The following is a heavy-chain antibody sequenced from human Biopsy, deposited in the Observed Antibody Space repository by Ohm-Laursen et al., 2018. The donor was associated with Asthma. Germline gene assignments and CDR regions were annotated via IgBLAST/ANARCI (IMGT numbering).Heavy chain of an antibody. CDR3: LRDTLGYYFDI. CDR1: GFTFRKSA. V-gene: IGHV3-30-3*01. D-gene: IGHD6-13*01. J-gene: IGHJ4*02. Sequence: SLRLSCAASGFTFRKSAMHWARQAPGKGLEWVAVITFDGSTQHYGDSVKGRFTISRDNSKNMLFLQMNSLRAEDTAVYYCLRDTLGYYFDIWGQGTQVTVSS. CDR2: ITFDGSTQ.